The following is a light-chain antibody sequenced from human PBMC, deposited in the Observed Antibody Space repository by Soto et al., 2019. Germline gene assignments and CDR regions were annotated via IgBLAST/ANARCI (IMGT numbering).Light chain of an antibody. V-gene: IGLV1-47*02. CDR3: ATWDDSLGGVV. CDR2: SND. Sequence: QSVLTQPPSASGTPGQRVTISCSGSSSNIETNDIYWHQQLPGSAHKLLIYSNDQRPSGVPDRFSASKSGTSASLAISGLRSEDEAEYFCATWDDSLGGVVFGGGTKVTVL. CDR1: SSNIETND. J-gene: IGLJ2*01.